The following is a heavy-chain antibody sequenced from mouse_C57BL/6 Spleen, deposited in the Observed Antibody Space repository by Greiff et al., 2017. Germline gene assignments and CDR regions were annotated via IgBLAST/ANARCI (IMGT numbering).Heavy chain of an antibody. CDR3: ARDYSNYWYFDV. CDR2: IHPTSGST. Sequence: VQLQQPGAELVKPGASVKLSCKASGYTFTSYWMHWVKQRPGQGLEWIGLIHPTSGSTNYNEKFKSKATLTVDKSSNTAYMQLISLTSEDSAVYYCARDYSNYWYFDVWGTGTTVTVSS. CDR1: GYTFTSYW. D-gene: IGHD2-5*01. J-gene: IGHJ1*03. V-gene: IGHV1-64*01.